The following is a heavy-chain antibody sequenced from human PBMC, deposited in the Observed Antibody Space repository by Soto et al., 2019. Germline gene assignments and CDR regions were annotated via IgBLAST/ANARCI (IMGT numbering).Heavy chain of an antibody. CDR2: ISAYNGNT. V-gene: IGHV1-18*01. CDR3: ARESAGYCSGGSCYSGGDY. Sequence: QVQLVQSGAEVKKPGASVKVSCKASGYTFTSYGISWVRQAPGQGLEWMGWISAYNGNTNYAQKLQGRVTMTTDTSTSTAYMELRSLRSADTAVYYCARESAGYCSGGSCYSGGDYWGQGTLVTVSS. J-gene: IGHJ4*02. D-gene: IGHD2-15*01. CDR1: GYTFTSYG.